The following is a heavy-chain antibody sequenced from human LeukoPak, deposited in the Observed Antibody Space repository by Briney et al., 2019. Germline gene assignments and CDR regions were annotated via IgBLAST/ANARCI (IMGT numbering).Heavy chain of an antibody. Sequence: SETLSLTCTVSGGSLSSYYWSWIRQPPGKGLEWIGYIYYSGSTNYNPSLKSRVTISVDTSKNQFSLKLSSVTAADTAVYYCARRTQWELTYYFDYWGQGTLVTVSS. D-gene: IGHD1-26*01. CDR1: GGSLSSYY. J-gene: IGHJ4*02. CDR3: ARRTQWELTYYFDY. V-gene: IGHV4-59*08. CDR2: IYYSGST.